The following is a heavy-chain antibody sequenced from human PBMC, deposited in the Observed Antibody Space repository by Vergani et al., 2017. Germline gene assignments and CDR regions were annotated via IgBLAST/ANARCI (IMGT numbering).Heavy chain of an antibody. J-gene: IGHJ6*03. CDR3: VYRRNGCGTTGYFCPFYYYYCMDV. V-gene: IGHV2-5*04. CDR1: GFSLNTRGVS. CDR2: IYWNDDP. D-gene: IGHD1-7*01. Sequence: QITLKESGPTLVKPTQTLTLTCTFSGFSLNTRGVSVAWIRQPPGKALDWLALIYWNDDPHYSPSLNNRVTITKDTSKNQVVLTMTNMDYVDTGTYYCVYRRNGCGTTGYFCPFYYYYCMDVWGKGTTVTVSS.